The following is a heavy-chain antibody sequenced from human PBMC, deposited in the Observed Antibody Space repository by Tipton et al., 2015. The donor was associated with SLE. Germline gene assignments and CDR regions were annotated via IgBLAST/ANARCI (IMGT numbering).Heavy chain of an antibody. CDR3: VTMVRDYYYGMDV. J-gene: IGHJ6*02. V-gene: IGHV4-39*01. Sequence: LRLSCTVSGGPISSSSYYWGCIRQPPGKGLEWIGSIYYSGSTYYNPSLKSRVTISVDTSKNQFSLKLSSVTAADTAVYYCVTMVRDYYYGMDVWGQGTTVTVSS. CDR1: GGPISSSSYY. D-gene: IGHD3-10*01. CDR2: IYYSGST.